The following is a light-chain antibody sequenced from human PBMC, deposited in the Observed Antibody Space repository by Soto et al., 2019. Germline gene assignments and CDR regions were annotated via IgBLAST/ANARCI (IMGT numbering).Light chain of an antibody. CDR3: QQLNSYPSIT. CDR2: AAS. V-gene: IGKV1-9*01. J-gene: IGKJ5*01. CDR1: QGISSY. Sequence: SPSFLSASVGDGVTITCRASQGISSYLAWYQQKPGKAPKLLIYAASTLQSGVPSRFSGSGSGTEFTLTISSLQPEDFATYYCQQLNSYPSITFGQGTRLEIK.